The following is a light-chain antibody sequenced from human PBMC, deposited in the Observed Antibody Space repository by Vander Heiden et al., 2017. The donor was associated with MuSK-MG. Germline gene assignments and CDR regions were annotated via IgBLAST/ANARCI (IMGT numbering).Light chain of an antibody. V-gene: IGKV1-39*01. J-gene: IGKJ2*01. CDR1: QSISSY. CDR2: DAS. Sequence: EIQMTQSPSSLSASVGDRVTITCRASQSISSYLNWYQQKPGKAPKLLIYDASSLQSGVPSRFSGSGSGTDFTLTISRLQPEDFATYYCQQCHSNPYTFGQGTKLEIK. CDR3: QQCHSNPYT.